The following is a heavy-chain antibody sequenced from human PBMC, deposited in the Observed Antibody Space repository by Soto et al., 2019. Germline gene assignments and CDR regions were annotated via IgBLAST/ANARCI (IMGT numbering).Heavy chain of an antibody. J-gene: IGHJ4*02. V-gene: IGHV3-23*01. CDR3: AEGSDYFDY. CDR2: MSDSGTT. CDR1: GFTFSNYA. Sequence: GGSLRLSCTASGFTFSNYAMSWVRQAPGKGLEWVSAMSDSGTTFYADSVKGRFTISRDNSKNMLYLQMNSLRAEDTAIYYCAEGSDYFDYWGQGTLVTVSS.